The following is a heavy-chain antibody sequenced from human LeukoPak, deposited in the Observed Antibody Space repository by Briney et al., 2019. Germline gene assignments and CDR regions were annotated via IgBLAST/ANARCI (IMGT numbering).Heavy chain of an antibody. J-gene: IGHJ1*01. Sequence: GGSLRLSCAASGFTFSDYYMSWIRQAPGRGLEWVSYISNSDNTIYYADSVKGRFTISRDNAKNSLYLQMNSLRAEDTAVYYCATSPGSSWYIGEYFQHWGQGTLVTVSS. D-gene: IGHD6-13*01. V-gene: IGHV3-11*04. CDR3: ATSPGSSWYIGEYFQH. CDR2: ISNSDNTI. CDR1: GFTFSDYY.